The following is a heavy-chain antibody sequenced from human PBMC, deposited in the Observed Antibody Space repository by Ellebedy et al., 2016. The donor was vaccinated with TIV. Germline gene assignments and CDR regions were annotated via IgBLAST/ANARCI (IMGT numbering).Heavy chain of an antibody. CDR2: ISWNSGTT. Sequence: LSLTXXASGFTFDDYAMHWVRQAPGKGLEWVSGISWNSGTTDYADFVKGRFTISRDNAKNSLYLQMNRRRADDTAFYYCARDLRITARDYYLDYWGQGTLVTVSS. CDR3: ARDLRITARDYYLDY. D-gene: IGHD6-6*01. V-gene: IGHV3-9*01. CDR1: GFTFDDYA. J-gene: IGHJ4*02.